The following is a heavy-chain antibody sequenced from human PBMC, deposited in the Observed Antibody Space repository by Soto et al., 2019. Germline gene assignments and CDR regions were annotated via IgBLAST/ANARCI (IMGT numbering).Heavy chain of an antibody. D-gene: IGHD1-1*01. CDR3: ARDPWNWNPTDYYYGMDV. CDR2: IIPIFGTA. Sequence: SVKVSCKASGGTFSSYAISWVRQAPGQGLEWMGGIIPIFGTANYAQKFQGRVTITADESTSTAYMELSSLRSEDTAVYYCARDPWNWNPTDYYYGMDVWGQGTTVTVSS. J-gene: IGHJ6*02. CDR1: GGTFSSYA. V-gene: IGHV1-69*13.